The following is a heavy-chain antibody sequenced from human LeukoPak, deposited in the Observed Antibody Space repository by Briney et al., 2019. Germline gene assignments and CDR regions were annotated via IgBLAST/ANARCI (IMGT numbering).Heavy chain of an antibody. V-gene: IGHV4-39*01. J-gene: IGHJ4*02. CDR2: IYYSGST. CDR3: ARYTYGSGSYIDY. Sequence: SETLSLTCTVSGGSISSSSYYWGWIRQPPGTGLEWIGSIYYSGSTYYNPSLKSRVTISVDTSKNKFSLKLSSVTAADTAVYYCARYTYGSGSYIDYWGQGTLVTVSS. CDR1: GGSISSSSYY. D-gene: IGHD3-10*01.